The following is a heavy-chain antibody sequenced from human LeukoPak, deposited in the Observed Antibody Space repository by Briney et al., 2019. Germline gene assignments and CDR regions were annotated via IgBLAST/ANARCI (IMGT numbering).Heavy chain of an antibody. CDR2: IDPNSGGT. Sequence: ASVKVSCKASGYTFTGHFIHWVQQAPGQGLEWMGWIDPNSGGTKYAQKFQDRVTMTRDTSISTAYMEVSGLTSDDTAMYYCARDYSSTTWYDAFDVWGQGTMVTVSS. CDR3: ARDYSSTTWYDAFDV. V-gene: IGHV1-2*02. D-gene: IGHD2-2*01. J-gene: IGHJ3*01. CDR1: GYTFTGHF.